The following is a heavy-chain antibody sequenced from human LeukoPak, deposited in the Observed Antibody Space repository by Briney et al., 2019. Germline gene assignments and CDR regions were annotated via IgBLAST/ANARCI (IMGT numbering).Heavy chain of an antibody. V-gene: IGHV3-7*04. CDR1: GFTFSSYE. D-gene: IGHD1-1*01. CDR2: IQQDGSDP. CDR3: ARDWVPPSDAFDI. J-gene: IGHJ3*02. Sequence: GSLRLSCAASGFTFSSYEMNWVRQAPGKGLEWVANIQQDGSDPSYVDSVKGRFTISRDNAKNSLYLQMNSLRAEDTAVYYCARDWVPPSDAFDIWGQGTMVTVSS.